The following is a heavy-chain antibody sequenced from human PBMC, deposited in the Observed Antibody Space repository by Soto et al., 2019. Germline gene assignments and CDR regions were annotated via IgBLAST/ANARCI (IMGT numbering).Heavy chain of an antibody. V-gene: IGHV1-69*13. CDR3: ARGPFVERERFLEWAPSEVAKWFDP. Sequence: SVKVSCKASGGTFSSYAISWVRQAPGQGLEWMGGIIPIFGTANYAQKFQGRVTITADESTSTAYMEPSSLRSEDTAVYYCARGPFVERERFLEWAPSEVAKWFDPWGQGTLVTVSS. CDR1: GGTFSSYA. CDR2: IIPIFGTA. D-gene: IGHD3-3*01. J-gene: IGHJ5*02.